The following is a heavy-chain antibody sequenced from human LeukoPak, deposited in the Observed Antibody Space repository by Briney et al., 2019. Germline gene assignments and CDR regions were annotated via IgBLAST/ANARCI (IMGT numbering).Heavy chain of an antibody. CDR2: MSPNSGNT. Sequence: ASVKVSCKASGYTFTSYDINWVRQATGQGLEWMGWMSPNSGNTGYAQKFQGRVTITRNTSISTAYMELSSLRSEDTAVYYCARSPMTTVTSLVLYYYYYMDVWGKGTTVTVSS. V-gene: IGHV1-8*03. D-gene: IGHD4-17*01. CDR3: ARSPMTTVTSLVLYYYYYMDV. J-gene: IGHJ6*03. CDR1: GYTFTSYD.